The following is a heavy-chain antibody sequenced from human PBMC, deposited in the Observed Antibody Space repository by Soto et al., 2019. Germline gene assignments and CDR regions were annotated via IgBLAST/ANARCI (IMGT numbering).Heavy chain of an antibody. CDR3: ARGVLGIYYYYSGMDV. Sequence: SETLSLTCAVYGGSFSGYYWSWIRQPPGKGLEWIGEINHSGSTNYNPSLKSRVTISVDTSKNQFSLKLSSVTAAGTAVYYCARGVLGIYYYYSGMDVWGQGTTVTVSS. CDR1: GGSFSGYY. CDR2: INHSGST. J-gene: IGHJ6*02. V-gene: IGHV4-34*01. D-gene: IGHD3-16*01.